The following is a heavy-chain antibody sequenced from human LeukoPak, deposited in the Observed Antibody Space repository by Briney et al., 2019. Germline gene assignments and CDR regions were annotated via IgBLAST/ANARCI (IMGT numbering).Heavy chain of an antibody. V-gene: IGHV4-31*03. J-gene: IGHJ4*02. CDR1: GGSISSGGYY. D-gene: IGHD3-9*01. CDR2: IYYSGST. CDR3: AGTGAHYDILTGYYPFDY. Sequence: SQTLSLTCTVSGGSISSGGYYWSWIRQHPGKGLEWIGYIYYSGSTYYNPSLKSRVTISVDTSKNQFSLKLSSVTAADTAVYYCAGTGAHYDILTGYYPFDYWGQGTLVTVSS.